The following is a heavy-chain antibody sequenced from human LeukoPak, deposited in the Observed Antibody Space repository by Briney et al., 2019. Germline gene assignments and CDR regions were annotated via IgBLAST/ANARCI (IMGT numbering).Heavy chain of an antibody. CDR3: ARRWYSSSSAFDI. J-gene: IGHJ3*02. V-gene: IGHV4-39*01. CDR2: IYYSGST. D-gene: IGHD6-6*01. Sequence: KPSETLSLTCTVSGGSISSSSYYWGWIRQPPGKGLVWIGSIYYSGSTYYNPSLKSRVTISVDTSKNQFSLKLSSVTAADTAVYYCARRWYSSSSAFDIWGQGTMVTVCS. CDR1: GGSISSSSYY.